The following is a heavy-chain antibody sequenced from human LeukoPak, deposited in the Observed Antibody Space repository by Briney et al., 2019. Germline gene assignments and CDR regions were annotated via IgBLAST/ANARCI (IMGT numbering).Heavy chain of an antibody. CDR3: ARVAGDGYTGIDY. CDR2: INPNSGGT. V-gene: IGHV1-2*02. D-gene: IGHD5-24*01. Sequence: GASVKVSCKASGYTFAGYYMHWVRQAPGQGLEWMGWINPNSGGTDYAQKFQGRVTMTRDTSISTAYMELSRLRSDDTAVYYCARVAGDGYTGIDYWGQGTLVTVSS. CDR1: GYTFAGYY. J-gene: IGHJ4*02.